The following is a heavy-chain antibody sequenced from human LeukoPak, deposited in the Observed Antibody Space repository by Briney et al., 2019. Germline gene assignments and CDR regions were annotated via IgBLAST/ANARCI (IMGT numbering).Heavy chain of an antibody. Sequence: SETLSLTCTVSGGSISSSSYYWGWIRQPPGKGLEWIGCIYYSGSTYYNPSLKSRVTISVDTSKNQFSLKLSSVTAADTAVYYCARQVVVVIAIKNWFDPWGQGTLVTVSS. V-gene: IGHV4-39*01. CDR1: GGSISSSSYY. CDR3: ARQVVVVIAIKNWFDP. CDR2: IYYSGST. J-gene: IGHJ5*02. D-gene: IGHD2-21*01.